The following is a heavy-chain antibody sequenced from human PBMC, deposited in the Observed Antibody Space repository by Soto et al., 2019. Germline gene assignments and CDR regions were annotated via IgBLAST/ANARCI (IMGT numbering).Heavy chain of an antibody. CDR2: INPNSGGT. CDR1: GYTFTGYY. D-gene: IGHD2-21*02. J-gene: IGHJ4*02. V-gene: IGHV1-2*02. CDR3: ARDMGGGNSPVDY. Sequence: ASVSVSCKXSGYTFTGYYMHWVRQAPGQGLEWMGWINPNSGGTNYAQKFQGRVTMTRDTSISTAYMELSRLRSDDTAVYYCARDMGGGNSPVDYWGQGTLVTVSS.